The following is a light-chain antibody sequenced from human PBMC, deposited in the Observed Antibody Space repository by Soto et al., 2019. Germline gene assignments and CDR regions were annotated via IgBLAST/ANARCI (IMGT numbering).Light chain of an antibody. CDR1: KNDIGVYDF. J-gene: IGLJ1*01. Sequence: QSVLTQPPSASGSPGQSVTISCTGTKNDIGVYDFVSWYQHHPGKAPRLIIYEVVQRPSGVPDRFSGSKSGNTASLTVYGLQAADDADYFCKSYAGSNTYVFGSGTKVTVL. CDR2: EVV. V-gene: IGLV2-8*01. CDR3: KSYAGSNTYV.